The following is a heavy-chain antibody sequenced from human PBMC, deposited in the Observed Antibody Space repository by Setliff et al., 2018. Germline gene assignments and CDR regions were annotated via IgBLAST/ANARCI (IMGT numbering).Heavy chain of an antibody. CDR1: GGSISSGNYY. CDR2: ILTTGST. D-gene: IGHD1-1*01. V-gene: IGHV4-61*09. Sequence: SETLSLTCTVSGGSISSGNYYWSWIRQPAGKGLEWIGHILTTGSTNYNPSLKSRIAISADTSRDRFSLRLTSVTAADTAIYYCARFCGTSNCQRAPLFDYWGQGILVTVSS. J-gene: IGHJ4*02. CDR3: ARFCGTSNCQRAPLFDY.